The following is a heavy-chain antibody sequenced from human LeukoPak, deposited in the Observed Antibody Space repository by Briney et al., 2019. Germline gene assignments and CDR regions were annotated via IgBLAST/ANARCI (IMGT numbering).Heavy chain of an antibody. D-gene: IGHD3-3*01. Sequence: SETLSLTCTVSGGSISSGDYYWSWIRQPPGKGLEWIGYIYYSGSTYYNPSLKSRVTISVDTSKNQFSLKLSSVTAADTAVYYCARVGRLTTHLKGGYFDYWGQGTLVTVSS. CDR2: IYYSGST. CDR3: ARVGRLTTHLKGGYFDY. J-gene: IGHJ4*02. CDR1: GGSISSGDYY. V-gene: IGHV4-30-4*01.